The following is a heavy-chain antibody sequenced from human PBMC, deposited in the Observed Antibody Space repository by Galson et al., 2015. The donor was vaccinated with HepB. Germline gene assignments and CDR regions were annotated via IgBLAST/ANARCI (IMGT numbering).Heavy chain of an antibody. CDR2: IIPIFGTA. CDR3: ARESLVDTAMVTSEYYFDY. D-gene: IGHD5-18*01. V-gene: IGHV1-69*13. J-gene: IGHJ4*02. Sequence: SVKVSCKASGGTFSSYAISWVRQAPGQGLEWMGGIIPIFGTANYAQKFQGRVTITADESTSTAYMELSSLRSEDTAVYYCARESLVDTAMVTSEYYFDYWGQGTLVTVSS. CDR1: GGTFSSYA.